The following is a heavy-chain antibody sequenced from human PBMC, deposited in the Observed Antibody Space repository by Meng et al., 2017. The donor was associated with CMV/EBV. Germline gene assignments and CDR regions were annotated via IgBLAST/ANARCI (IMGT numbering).Heavy chain of an antibody. Sequence: ESLKISCAASGFTVSSNYMSWVRQPPGKGLEWIGEINHSGSTNYNPSLKSRVTISVDTSKNQFSLKLSSVTAADTAVYYCARGLREFYYYYGMDVWGQGTTVTVSS. J-gene: IGHJ6*02. D-gene: IGHD3-10*01. CDR1: GFTVSSNY. CDR2: INHSGST. V-gene: IGHV4-34*01. CDR3: ARGLREFYYYYGMDV.